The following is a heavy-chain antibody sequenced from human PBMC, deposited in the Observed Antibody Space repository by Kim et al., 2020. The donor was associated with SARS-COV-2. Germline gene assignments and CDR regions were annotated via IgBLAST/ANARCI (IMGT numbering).Heavy chain of an antibody. J-gene: IGHJ5*02. CDR3: ARALHYYFGNWFDP. Sequence: SETLSLTCAVYGGSFSGYYWSWIRQPPGKGLEWIGEINHSGSTNYNPSLKSRVTISVDTSKNQFSLKLSSVTAADTAVYYCARALHYYFGNWFDPWGQGTLVTVSS. D-gene: IGHD3-22*01. V-gene: IGHV4-34*01. CDR2: INHSGST. CDR1: GGSFSGYY.